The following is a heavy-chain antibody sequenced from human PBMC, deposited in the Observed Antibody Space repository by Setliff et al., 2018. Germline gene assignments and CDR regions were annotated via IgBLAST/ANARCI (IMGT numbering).Heavy chain of an antibody. CDR2: IRYDGSSK. J-gene: IGHJ3*02. V-gene: IGHV3-33*03. Sequence: SLRLSCAASGFTFYNYAMHWVRQAPGKGLEWVAVIRYDGSSKYYGDSVKGRFTISRDNAKNSLYLQMNSLRAEDTAVYYCASHEPWLWNAFDIWGQGTMVTVSS. D-gene: IGHD6-19*01. CDR3: ASHEPWLWNAFDI. CDR1: GFTFYNYA.